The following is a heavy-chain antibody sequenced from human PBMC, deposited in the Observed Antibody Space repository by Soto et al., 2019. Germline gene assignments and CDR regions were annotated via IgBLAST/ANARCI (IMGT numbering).Heavy chain of an antibody. V-gene: IGHV3-21*01. J-gene: IGHJ6*02. CDR2: ITARSNFI. CDR1: GFTFSDYA. D-gene: IGHD2-15*01. Sequence: EAYLVESGGGLVKPGGSLRLSCTAAGFTFSDYAMNWVRQAPGKGLEWVSFITARSNFIYYADAVRGRFTISRDNAKNSLFLQMNTLGGEYTAVYSDGRGAFCSGASCRAHPIDVWGQGTTVAVSS. CDR3: GRGAFCSGASCRAHPIDV.